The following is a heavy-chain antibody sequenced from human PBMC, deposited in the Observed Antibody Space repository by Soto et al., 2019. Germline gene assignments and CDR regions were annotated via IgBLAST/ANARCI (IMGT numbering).Heavy chain of an antibody. CDR3: ARDRRGGYHFVY. CDR1: GFTFSSYS. D-gene: IGHD5-12*01. J-gene: IGHJ4*02. CDR2: ISSSSSYI. V-gene: IGHV3-21*01. Sequence: EVQLVESGGGLVKPGGSLRLSCAASGFTFSSYSMNWVRQAPGKGLEWVSSISSSSSYIYYADSVKGRFTISRDNAKNALSLKMNSLRAEDAAVYYWARDRRGGYHFVYWGQGTLVTVCS.